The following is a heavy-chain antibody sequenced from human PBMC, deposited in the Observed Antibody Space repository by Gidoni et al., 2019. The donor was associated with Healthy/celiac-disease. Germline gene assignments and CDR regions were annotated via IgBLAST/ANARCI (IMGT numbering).Heavy chain of an antibody. CDR3: VAGMDY. V-gene: IGHV3-43*01. D-gene: IGHD3-10*01. CDR1: GFTFDDYT. J-gene: IGHJ4*02. CDR2: ISWDGGST. Sequence: DVHLVESGGVVVQPGGSLRLSCAASGFTFDDYTMHWVRQGPGKGLEWVSLISWDGGSTYYADSVKGRFTISRDNRKNSLYLQMYSLRTEDTALYYCVAGMDYWGQGTLVTVSS.